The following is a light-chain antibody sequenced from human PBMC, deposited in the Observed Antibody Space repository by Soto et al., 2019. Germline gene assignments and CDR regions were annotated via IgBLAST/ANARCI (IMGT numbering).Light chain of an antibody. CDR2: DVS. CDR1: SSEGGGYNY. CDR3: SSYPSSSARYV. Sequence: QSALTHPASVSGSPGQSITISCTGTSSEGGGYNYVSWYQQHPGKAPKPMNYDVSNRHTVDSNRFPGSKSGNKASLTISGLHAADGADYYGSSYPSSSARYVFGPGTMVTV. V-gene: IGLV2-14*01. J-gene: IGLJ1*01.